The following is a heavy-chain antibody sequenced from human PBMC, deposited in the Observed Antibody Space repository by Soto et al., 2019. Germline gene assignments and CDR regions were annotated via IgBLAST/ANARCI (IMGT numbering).Heavy chain of an antibody. Sequence: GSLRLSCAASGFSFSTYAMSWVRQAPGKGLKWVSGISGSGGTTYYADSVKGRFTISRDNSKNTLYLQVNSLRAEDTAVYYCAKDQAAAGTISRYFQHWGQGTQVTVSS. D-gene: IGHD6-13*01. V-gene: IGHV3-23*01. J-gene: IGHJ1*01. CDR3: AKDQAAAGTISRYFQH. CDR2: ISGSGGTT. CDR1: GFSFSTYA.